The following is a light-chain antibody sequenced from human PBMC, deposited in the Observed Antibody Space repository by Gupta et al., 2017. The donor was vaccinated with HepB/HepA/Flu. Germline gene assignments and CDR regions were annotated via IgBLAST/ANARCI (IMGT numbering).Light chain of an antibody. Sequence: SSELTQDPGVSVALGQTVRSTCLGDSLRSYWASWFQQKSGQAPLLVIHGNSNRPSGISQRFSASSSGNTAFLTIAGAQAEDEADYFCTTRDNSGIGLFGGGTRLTVL. CDR1: SLRSYW. J-gene: IGLJ2*01. CDR2: GNS. CDR3: TTRDNSGIGL. V-gene: IGLV3-19*01.